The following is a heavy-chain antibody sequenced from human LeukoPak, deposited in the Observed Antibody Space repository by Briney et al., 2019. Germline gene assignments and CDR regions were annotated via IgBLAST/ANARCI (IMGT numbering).Heavy chain of an antibody. V-gene: IGHV3-74*03. J-gene: IGHJ4*02. D-gene: IGHD7-27*01. CDR2: INSDGSTS. CDR1: GFSFSNYW. CDR3: TRDPWGSLEY. Sequence: PGGSLRLSCAASGFSFSNYWMRWVRQAPGKGLVWVSRINSDGSTSTYADSVKGRFTISRDNAKNTLYLQMNNLRVEDTAVYYCTRDPWGSLEYWGQGNLVTVSS.